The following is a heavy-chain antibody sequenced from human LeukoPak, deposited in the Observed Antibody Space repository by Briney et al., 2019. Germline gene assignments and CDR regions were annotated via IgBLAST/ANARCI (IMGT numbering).Heavy chain of an antibody. J-gene: IGHJ4*02. CDR1: GYTFTSYD. CDR2: MNPNSGNT. CDR3: GRLWSMVRGVIKLFDY. D-gene: IGHD3-10*01. Sequence: ASVKVSCKASGYTFTSYDINWVRQATGQGLEWMGWMNPNSGNTGYAQKFQGRVTMTRNTSISTAYMELSSLRSEDTAVYYCGRLWSMVRGVIKLFDYWGQGTLVTVSS. V-gene: IGHV1-8*01.